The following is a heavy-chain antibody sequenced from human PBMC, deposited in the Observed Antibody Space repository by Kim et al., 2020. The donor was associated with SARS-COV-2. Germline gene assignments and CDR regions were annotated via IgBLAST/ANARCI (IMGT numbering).Heavy chain of an antibody. V-gene: IGHV4-4*02. D-gene: IGHD4-17*01. Sequence: SETLSLTCAVSGGSISSSNWWSWVRQPPGKGLEWIGEIYHSGSTNYNPSLKSRVTISVDKSKNQFSLKLSSVTAADTAVYYCASRPHYGDYANAFDIWGQGTMVTVSS. CDR2: IYHSGST. CDR3: ASRPHYGDYANAFDI. CDR1: GGSISSSNW. J-gene: IGHJ3*02.